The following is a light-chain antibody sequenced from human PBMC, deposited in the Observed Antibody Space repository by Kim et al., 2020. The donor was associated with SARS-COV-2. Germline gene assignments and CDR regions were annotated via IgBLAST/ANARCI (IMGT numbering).Light chain of an antibody. V-gene: IGLV2-14*03. Sequence: QSITISCTGTSRDVGSYNYSSWYQQHPGKAPKLMIYAVNNRPSGFSNRFSGSKSGNTASLTISGLQAEDEADYYCSSYTRSSTNYVFGTGTKVTVL. CDR3: SSYTRSSTNYV. CDR1: SRDVGSYNY. J-gene: IGLJ1*01. CDR2: AVN.